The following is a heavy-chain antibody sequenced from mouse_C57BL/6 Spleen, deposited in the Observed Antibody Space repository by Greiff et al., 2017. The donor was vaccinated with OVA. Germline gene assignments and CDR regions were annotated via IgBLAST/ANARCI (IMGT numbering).Heavy chain of an antibody. D-gene: IGHD2-4*01. CDR2: ISYDGSN. Sequence: VQLKESGPGLVKPSQSLSLTCSVTGYSITSGYYWNWIRQFPGNKLEWMGYISYDGSNNYNPSLKNRISITRDTSKNQFFLKLNSVTTEDTATYYCAREDYDYDRVYFDYWGQGTTLTVSS. CDR1: GYSITSGYY. V-gene: IGHV3-6*01. CDR3: AREDYDYDRVYFDY. J-gene: IGHJ2*01.